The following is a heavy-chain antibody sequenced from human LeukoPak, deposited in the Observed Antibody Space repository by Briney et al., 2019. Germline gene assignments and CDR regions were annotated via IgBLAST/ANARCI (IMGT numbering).Heavy chain of an antibody. D-gene: IGHD1-14*01. J-gene: IGHJ4*02. CDR3: ARAAGTAQFYYFDY. CDR2: INHSGST. Sequence: SETLSLTCAVYGGSFSGYYWSWIRQPPGKGLEWIGEINHSGSTNYNPSLKSRVTISVDTSKNQFSLKLSSVTAADTAVYYCARAAGTAQFYYFDYWGQGTLVTVSS. CDR1: GGSFSGYY. V-gene: IGHV4-34*01.